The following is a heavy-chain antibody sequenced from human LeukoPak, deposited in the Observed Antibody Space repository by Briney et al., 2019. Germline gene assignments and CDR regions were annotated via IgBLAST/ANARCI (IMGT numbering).Heavy chain of an antibody. CDR1: GFTFSSYW. CDR3: ARDRPSIAVEEDWLDP. J-gene: IGHJ5*02. CDR2: IKQDGSEK. Sequence: PGGSLRLSCAASGFTFSSYWMSWVRQAPGKGLEWVANIKQDGSEKYYVDSVKGRFTISRDNAKNSLYLQMNSLRAEDTAVYYCARDRPSIAVEEDWLDPWGQGTLVTVSS. D-gene: IGHD6-19*01. V-gene: IGHV3-7*01.